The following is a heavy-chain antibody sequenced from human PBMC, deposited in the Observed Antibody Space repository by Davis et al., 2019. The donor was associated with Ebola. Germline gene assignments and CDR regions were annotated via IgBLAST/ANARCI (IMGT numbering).Heavy chain of an antibody. D-gene: IGHD2-8*01. V-gene: IGHV1-18*01. CDR3: AKRRDNGGNYFDH. J-gene: IGHJ4*02. CDR2: ISPFSGNT. Sequence: ASVKVSCKASGYTFKNSAISWVRQAPGQGLEWMGWISPFSGNTLYAQNLQDRVTMTRDTSTTTVYMELRSLRPDDTAVYYCAKRRDNGGNYFDHWGQGTLVTVAS. CDR1: GYTFKNSA.